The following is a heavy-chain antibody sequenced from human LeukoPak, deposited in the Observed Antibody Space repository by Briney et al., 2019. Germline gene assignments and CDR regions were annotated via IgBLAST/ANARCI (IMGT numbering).Heavy chain of an antibody. J-gene: IGHJ3*02. CDR1: GYTFTSYY. D-gene: IGHD6-13*01. CDR3: ARGIAAAGTGGAFDI. Sequence: ASVKVSCKASGYTFTSYYMHWVRQAPGQGLEWMGIINPSGGSTSYAQKLQGRVTMTGDTSTSTVYMELRSLRSDDTAVYYCARGIAAAGTGGAFDIWGQGTMVTVSS. V-gene: IGHV1-46*01. CDR2: INPSGGST.